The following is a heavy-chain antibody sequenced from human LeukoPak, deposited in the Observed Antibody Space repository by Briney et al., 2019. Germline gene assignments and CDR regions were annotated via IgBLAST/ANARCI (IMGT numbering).Heavy chain of an antibody. CDR3: AREKDEGTIFGVVIAFDY. J-gene: IGHJ4*02. CDR1: GGSISSYY. V-gene: IGHV4-59*12. D-gene: IGHD3-3*01. Sequence: SETLSLTCTVSGGSISSYYWSWIRQPPGKGLEWIGYIYYSGSTNYNPSLKSRVTISVDTSKNQFSPKLSSVTAADTAVYYCAREKDEGTIFGVVIAFDYWGQGTLVTVSS. CDR2: IYYSGST.